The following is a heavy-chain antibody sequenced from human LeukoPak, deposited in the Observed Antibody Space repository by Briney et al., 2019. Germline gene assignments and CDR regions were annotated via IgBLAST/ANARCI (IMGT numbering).Heavy chain of an antibody. CDR3: AREAY. V-gene: IGHV3-7*01. CDR1: GFTFSRYW. CDR2: VKEDGSQK. J-gene: IGHJ4*02. Sequence: PGGSLRLSCAASGFTFSRYWMSWVRQAPGKGLEWVASVKEDGSQKNYMDSVKGRFTISRDNAKKSLVLEMNSLRVEDTAGYYCAREAYWGPGILVTVSS.